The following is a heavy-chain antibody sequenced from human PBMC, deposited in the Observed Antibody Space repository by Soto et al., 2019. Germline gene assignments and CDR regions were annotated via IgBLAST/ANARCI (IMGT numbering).Heavy chain of an antibody. CDR2: IYYSGST. V-gene: IGHV4-31*03. Sequence: SETLSLTCTVSGGSISSGGYYWSWIRQHPGKGLEWIGYIYYSGSTYYNPSLKSRVAISVDTSKNQFSLKLSSVTAADTAVYYCAREGKVEGSNWFDPWGQGTLVTVSS. CDR1: GGSISSGGYY. D-gene: IGHD1-1*01. J-gene: IGHJ5*02. CDR3: AREGKVEGSNWFDP.